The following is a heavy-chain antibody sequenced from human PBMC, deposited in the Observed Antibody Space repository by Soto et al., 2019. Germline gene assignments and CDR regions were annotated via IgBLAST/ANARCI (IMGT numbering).Heavy chain of an antibody. V-gene: IGHV1-18*01. CDR3: ARGRYGDY. CDR1: GYTFTSYG. D-gene: IGHD1-1*01. J-gene: IGHJ4*02. Sequence: QVHLVQSGAEVKKPGASVKVSCKGSGYTFTSYGITWVRQAPGQGLEWMGWISAHNGNTDYAQRLQGRVTVTRDTSTSTAYMERRSLRSDDTAVYYCARGRYGDYGGQGALVTVSS. CDR2: ISAHNGNT.